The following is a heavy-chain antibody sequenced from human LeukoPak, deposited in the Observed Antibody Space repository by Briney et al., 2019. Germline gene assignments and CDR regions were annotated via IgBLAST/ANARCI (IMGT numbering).Heavy chain of an antibody. D-gene: IGHD3-22*01. CDR1: GFTYSIYL. CDR3: ARSFPMIPEDF. CDR2: INHDRSPT. J-gene: IGHJ4*02. Sequence: GGSLRLSCSASGFTYSIYLLRWVRQAPGKGLGWVANINHDRSPTYYVASVTGRFTISRDNAKNSLYLQMSSLRAEDTAVYYCARSFPMIPEDFCGQGTLVTVSS. V-gene: IGHV3-7*04.